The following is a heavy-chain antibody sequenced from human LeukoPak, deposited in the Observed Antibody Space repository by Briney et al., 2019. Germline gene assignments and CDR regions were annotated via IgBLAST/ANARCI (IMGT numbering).Heavy chain of an antibody. D-gene: IGHD2-15*01. V-gene: IGHV3-23*01. CDR3: AKGRTSSCYSSVDF. Sequence: PGGSLRLSCAASGFTFSSYAMSWVRQVPVKGLEWVSPLNSGDNTCVADSLKGRFTISRDNSKNTLYLQMSSLRPEDTALYYCAKGRTSSCYSSVDFWGRGTLVTVSS. CDR2: LNSGDNT. J-gene: IGHJ4*02. CDR1: GFTFSSYA.